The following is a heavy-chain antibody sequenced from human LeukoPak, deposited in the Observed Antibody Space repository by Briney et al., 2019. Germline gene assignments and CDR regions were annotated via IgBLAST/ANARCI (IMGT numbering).Heavy chain of an antibody. J-gene: IGHJ3*02. D-gene: IGHD2-2*01. V-gene: IGHV4-61*02. CDR1: GGSISSGSYY. CDR3: ARDRCNSTTCASRGAFDI. CDR2: MYTSGST. Sequence: SQTLSLTCTVSGGSISSGSYYWSWIRQPAGKGLEWIGRMYTSGSTNYNPSLTSRVTMTVDTSKNQFSLKMTSMTAADTAVYYCARDRCNSTTCASRGAFDIWGQGTMVTVSS.